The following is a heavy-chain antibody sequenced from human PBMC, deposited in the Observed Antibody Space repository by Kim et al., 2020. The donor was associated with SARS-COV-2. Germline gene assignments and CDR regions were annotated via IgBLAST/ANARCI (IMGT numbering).Heavy chain of an antibody. V-gene: IGHV1-8*01. CDR2: MNPNSGNT. J-gene: IGHJ6*02. Sequence: ASVKVSCKASGYTFTSYDINWVRQATGQGLEWMGWMNPNSGNTGYAQKFQGRVTMTRNTSISTAYMELSSLRSEDTAVYYCASPSSSLRYYYYGMDVWGQGTTVTVSS. CDR1: GYTFTSYD. D-gene: IGHD6-13*01. CDR3: ASPSSSLRYYYYGMDV.